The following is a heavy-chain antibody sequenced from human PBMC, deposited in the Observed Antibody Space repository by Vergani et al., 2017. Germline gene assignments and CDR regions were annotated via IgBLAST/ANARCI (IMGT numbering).Heavy chain of an antibody. CDR3: ARGSGWYAVGYFDY. J-gene: IGHJ4*02. Sequence: EVQLVESGGGMVQPVGSLRLSCAASGFTFSSYWMSWVRQAPGKGLEWVANIKQDGSEKYYVDSVKGRFTISRDNAKRSLYLQMNSLRADDTAVYYCARGSGWYAVGYFDYWGQGTLVTVSS. CDR2: IKQDGSEK. D-gene: IGHD6-19*01. CDR1: GFTFSSYW. V-gene: IGHV3-7*04.